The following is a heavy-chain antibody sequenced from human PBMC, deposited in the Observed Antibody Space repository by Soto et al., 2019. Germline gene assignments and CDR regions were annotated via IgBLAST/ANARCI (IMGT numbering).Heavy chain of an antibody. Sequence: QVQLVQSGAEVKKPGASVKVSCKTSGYTFINYDINWVRQAPGQGLEWMGWMTPISGNTGYAQKFQGRVTMTRDTSISTAYMELRSLRSEDTAVYYCVRYFYDSSGYSRDYWGQGTLVTVSS. V-gene: IGHV1-8*01. J-gene: IGHJ4*02. CDR2: MTPISGNT. D-gene: IGHD3-22*01. CDR3: VRYFYDSSGYSRDY. CDR1: GYTFINYD.